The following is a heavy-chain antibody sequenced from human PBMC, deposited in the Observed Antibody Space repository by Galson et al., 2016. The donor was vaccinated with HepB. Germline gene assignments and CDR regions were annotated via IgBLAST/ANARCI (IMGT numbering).Heavy chain of an antibody. V-gene: IGHV2-70*01. CDR2: IYWDDDK. CDR3: ARSTLTTVTSYPFDI. CDR1: GFSLSTSGVG. Sequence: PALVKPTQTLTLTCSFSGFSLSTSGVGVGWIRQSPGKALEWLALIYWDDDKYYSPSLQTRLTISKDTSKNQVVLTMTTLDPVDTAAYYCARSTLTTVTSYPFDIWGQGTVVTVSS. J-gene: IGHJ3*02. D-gene: IGHD4-17*01.